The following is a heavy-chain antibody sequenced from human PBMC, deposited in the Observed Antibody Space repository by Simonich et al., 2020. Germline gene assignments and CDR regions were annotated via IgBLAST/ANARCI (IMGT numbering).Heavy chain of an antibody. V-gene: IGHV1-2*02. CDR1: GYTFTGYY. CDR3: ARGKLGLQYDY. D-gene: IGHD7-27*01. Sequence: QVQLVQSGAEVKKPGASVKVSCKASGYTFTGYYMHWVRQAPGQGLEWRGWINPNRGGTNYAQKFQGRVTMTRDTSISTAYMELSRLRSDDTAVYYCARGKLGLQYDYWGQGTLVTVSS. J-gene: IGHJ4*02. CDR2: INPNRGGT.